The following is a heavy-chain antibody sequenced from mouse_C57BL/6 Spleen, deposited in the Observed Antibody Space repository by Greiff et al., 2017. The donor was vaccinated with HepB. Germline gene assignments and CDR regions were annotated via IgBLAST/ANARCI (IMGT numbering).Heavy chain of an antibody. J-gene: IGHJ1*03. CDR2: FDPSDSYT. CDR3: ARITTVVAPYWYFDV. V-gene: IGHV1-50*01. Sequence: QWVKQRPGQGLEWIGEFDPSDSYTNYNQKFKGKATLTVDTSSSTAYMQLSSLTSEDSAVYYCARITTVVAPYWYFDVWGTGTTVTVSS. D-gene: IGHD1-1*01.